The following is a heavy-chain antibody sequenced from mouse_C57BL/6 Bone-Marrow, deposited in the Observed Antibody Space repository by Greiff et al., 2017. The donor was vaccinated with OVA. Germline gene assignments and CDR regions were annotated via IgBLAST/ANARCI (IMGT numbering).Heavy chain of an antibody. CDR2: IDPSDSYT. CDR1: GYTFTSYW. V-gene: IGHV1-50*01. J-gene: IGHJ1*03. CDR3: AREGRYYWYFDV. Sequence: VQLQQPGAELVKPGASVKLSCKASGYTFTSYWMQWVKQRPGQGLEWIGEIDPSDSYTNYNQKFKGKATLTVDTSSSTAYMQLSSLTSEDSAVYYCAREGRYYWYFDVWGTGTTVTVSS.